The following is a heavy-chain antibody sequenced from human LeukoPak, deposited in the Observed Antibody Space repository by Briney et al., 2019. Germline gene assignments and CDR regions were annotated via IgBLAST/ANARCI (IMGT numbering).Heavy chain of an antibody. D-gene: IGHD3-22*01. J-gene: IGHJ5*02. CDR2: ISPYNGNT. CDR1: GYTFSSYG. Sequence: GASVNVSCKASGYTFSSYGISWVRQAPGQGFEWMGWISPYNGNTQYAQSLQDRVTMSTDTSTSTAYMELRSLKSDDTAFYYCARGDRSGSWSWFDPWGQGTLVTVSS. V-gene: IGHV1-18*01. CDR3: ARGDRSGSWSWFDP.